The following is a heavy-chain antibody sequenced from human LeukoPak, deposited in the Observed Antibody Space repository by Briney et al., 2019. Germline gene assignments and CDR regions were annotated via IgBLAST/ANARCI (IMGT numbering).Heavy chain of an antibody. D-gene: IGHD2-8*02. J-gene: IGHJ2*01. CDR2: ISGSGSST. V-gene: IGHV3-23*01. Sequence: PGGSLRLSCAASGFTFSSYAMSWVRQAPGKGLEWVSAISGSGSSTYYADSVKGRFTISRDNSKNTLYLQMNSLRAEDTAVYYCAKAALGVVYATPYWYFDLWGRGTLVTVSP. CDR3: AKAALGVVYATPYWYFDL. CDR1: GFTFSSYA.